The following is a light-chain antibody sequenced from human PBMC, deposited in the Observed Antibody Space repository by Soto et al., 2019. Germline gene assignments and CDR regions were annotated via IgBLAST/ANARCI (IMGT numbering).Light chain of an antibody. J-gene: IGKJ2*01. V-gene: IGKV3-11*01. CDR2: DAS. Sequence: EIVLTQSPATLSLSPGERATLSCRASQSVSSYLAWYQQKPGQAPRILIYDASNRATGIPARFSGSGSGTDFTLTISSLQPEDFATYFCQESYSAPYTFGQGTNLEI. CDR3: QESYSAPYT. CDR1: QSVSSY.